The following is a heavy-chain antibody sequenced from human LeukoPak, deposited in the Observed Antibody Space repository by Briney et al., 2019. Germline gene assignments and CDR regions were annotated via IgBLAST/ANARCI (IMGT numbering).Heavy chain of an antibody. J-gene: IGHJ4*02. V-gene: IGHV3-21*01. D-gene: IGHD5-18*01. CDR3: ARASGDIVETATMGSY. CDR2: ISSSSSSI. Sequence: GSLRLSCAASGFTFSSYSMNWVRQAPGKGLEWVSSISSSSSSIYYADSVKGRFTISRDNAKNSLYLQMNSLRAEDTAVYYCARASGDIVETATMGSYWGQGTLVTVSS. CDR1: GFTFSSYS.